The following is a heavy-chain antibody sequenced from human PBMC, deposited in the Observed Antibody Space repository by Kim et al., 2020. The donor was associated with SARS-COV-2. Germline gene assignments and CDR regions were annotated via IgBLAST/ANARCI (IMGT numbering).Heavy chain of an antibody. D-gene: IGHD2-2*01. CDR1: GGSFSGYY. V-gene: IGHV4-34*01. Sequence: SETLSLTCAVYGGSFSGYYWSWIRQPPGKGLEWIGEINHSGSTNYNPSLKSRVTISVDTSKNQFSLKLSSVTAADTAVYYCARGFWGSTRKNDAFDIWGQGTMVTVSS. CDR3: ARGFWGSTRKNDAFDI. CDR2: INHSGST. J-gene: IGHJ3*02.